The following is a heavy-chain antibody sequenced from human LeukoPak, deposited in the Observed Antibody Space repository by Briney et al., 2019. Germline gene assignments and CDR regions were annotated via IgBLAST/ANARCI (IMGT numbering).Heavy chain of an antibody. D-gene: IGHD4-17*01. CDR1: GFTFSSYA. CDR2: ISGSGSRT. V-gene: IGHV3-23*01. CDR3: AKTYADATFDY. J-gene: IGHJ4*02. Sequence: GGSLRLSCAASGFTFSSYAMSWVRQAPGKGLEWVSGISGSGSRTYYADSVKGRFTISRDNSENTLYLQLNSLRAEDTALYYCAKTYADATFDYWGQGNLVTVSS.